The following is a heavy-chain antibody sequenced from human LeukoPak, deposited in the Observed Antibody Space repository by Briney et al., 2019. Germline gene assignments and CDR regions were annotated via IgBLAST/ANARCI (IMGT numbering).Heavy chain of an antibody. V-gene: IGHV4-59*01. CDR3: ARGGAAFNL. J-gene: IGHJ2*01. CDR2: IYYSGST. CDR1: GGSISSFY. Sequence: SETLSLSCTVSGGSISSFYWSWIRQPPGKGLEWIGYIYYSGSTNYNPSLASRVTISVDTSKNQFSLKLSSVSAADTAVYYCARGGAAFNLWGGGCLVTVSS. D-gene: IGHD5-12*01.